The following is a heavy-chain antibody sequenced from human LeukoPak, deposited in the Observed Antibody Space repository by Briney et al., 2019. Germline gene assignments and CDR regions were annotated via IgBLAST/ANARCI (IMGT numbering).Heavy chain of an antibody. J-gene: IGHJ4*02. CDR2: IYNSGST. CDR3: ARQTFGALYFDS. D-gene: IGHD3-10*01. CDR1: GGSISRGSYY. Sequence: PSETLSLTCIVSGGSISRGSYYWNWIRQPAGKGLEWMGRIYNSGSTNYNPSLKSRVTISTDMSRNQFSLNLSSVTAADTAVYYCARQTFGALYFDSWGQGTLVTVSS. V-gene: IGHV4-61*02.